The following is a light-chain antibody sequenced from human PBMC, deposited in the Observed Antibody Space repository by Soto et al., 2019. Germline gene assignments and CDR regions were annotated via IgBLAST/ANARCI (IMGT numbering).Light chain of an antibody. J-gene: IGLJ3*02. CDR1: RSNIESNT. Sequence: QSVLTQPPSASGTPGQRVAISCSGSRSNIESNTVNWYQQLPGAAPKLLILSNNQRPSGVPDRFSGSKSGTSASLAISGLQSEDEADYFCASWDASLNGWMFGGGTKGTVL. CDR3: ASWDASLNGWM. V-gene: IGLV1-44*01. CDR2: SNN.